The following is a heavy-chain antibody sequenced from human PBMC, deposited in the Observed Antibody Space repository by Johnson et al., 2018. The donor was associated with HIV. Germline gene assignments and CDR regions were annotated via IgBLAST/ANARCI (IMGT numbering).Heavy chain of an antibody. CDR1: GFTFSDYY. D-gene: IGHD4-17*01. Sequence: QVQLVESGGGLIQPGGSLRLSCAASGFTFSDYYMSWIRQAPGKGLEWVSYISSSGSTIYYADSVKGLFTISRDNAKNSLYLQMNSLRAEDTAVYYCARSPETGDRLWRAFDIWGQGTMVTVSS. J-gene: IGHJ3*02. CDR3: ARSPETGDRLWRAFDI. V-gene: IGHV3-11*01. CDR2: ISSSGSTI.